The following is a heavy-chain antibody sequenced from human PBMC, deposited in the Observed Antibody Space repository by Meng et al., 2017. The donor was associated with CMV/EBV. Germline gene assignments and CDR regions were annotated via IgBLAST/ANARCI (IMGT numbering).Heavy chain of an antibody. D-gene: IGHD3-16*01. V-gene: IGHV4-4*07. J-gene: IGHJ4*02. CDR2: IQVIGHT. CDR3: AGSRPGGGACDY. CDR1: GASIKNYH. Sequence: GPGMLKASETLALTRIYSGASIKNYHWNWVRQPAGQGLEWIGLIQVIGHTVYNPSLKSRVTVSLDASKSQFSLTLNSVTAADTATYYCAGSRPGGGACDYWGQGILVTVSS.